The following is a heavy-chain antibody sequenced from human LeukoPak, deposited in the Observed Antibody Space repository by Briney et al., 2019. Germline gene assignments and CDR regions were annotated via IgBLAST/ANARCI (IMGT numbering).Heavy chain of an antibody. CDR3: SAEPQDYYDSSGYSDY. CDR2: IYTSGST. D-gene: IGHD3-22*01. V-gene: IGHV4-61*02. Sequence: SQTLSLTCTVSGGSISSGSYYWSWIRQPAGKGLEWIGRIYTSGSTNYNPSLKGRVTISVDTSKNQFSLKLSSVTAADTAVYYCSAEPQDYYDSSGYSDYWGQGTLVTVSS. J-gene: IGHJ4*02. CDR1: GGSISSGSYY.